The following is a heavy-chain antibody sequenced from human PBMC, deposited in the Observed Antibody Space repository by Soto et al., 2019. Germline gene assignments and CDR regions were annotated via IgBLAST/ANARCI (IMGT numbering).Heavy chain of an antibody. Sequence: QVQLQQWGAGLLKPSETLSLTCAVYGGSFSGYYWSWIRQPPGKGLEWIGEINHSGSTNYNPSLKSRVTISVDTSKNQFSLKLSSVTAADTAVYYCARVPYGSGSAPFDYWGQGTLVTVSS. CDR3: ARVPYGSGSAPFDY. V-gene: IGHV4-34*01. D-gene: IGHD3-10*01. J-gene: IGHJ4*02. CDR1: GGSFSGYY. CDR2: INHSGST.